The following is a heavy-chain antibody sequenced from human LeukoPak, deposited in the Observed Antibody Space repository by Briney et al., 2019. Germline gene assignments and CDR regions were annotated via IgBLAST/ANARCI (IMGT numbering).Heavy chain of an antibody. D-gene: IGHD3-22*01. CDR1: GYTFTSYA. V-gene: IGHV7-4-1*02. CDR2: INTNTGNP. Sequence: ASVKVSCKASGYTFTSYAMNWVRQAPGQGLEWMGWINTNTGNPTYAQGFTGRFVFSLDTSVGTAYLQISSLKAEDTAVYYCARPSRDYYDSSGYYSYYYFDYWGQGTLVTVSS. CDR3: ARPSRDYYDSSGYYSYYYFDY. J-gene: IGHJ4*02.